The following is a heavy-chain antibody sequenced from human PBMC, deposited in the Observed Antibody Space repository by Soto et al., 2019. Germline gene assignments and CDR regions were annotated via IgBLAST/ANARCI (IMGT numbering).Heavy chain of an antibody. CDR3: VRGGGGGLFDP. CDR2: ISPGSRYP. Sequence: GGALRLSCAVSGFTFGDSYMSWIRQAPGKGLEWLSYISPGSRYPAYADSVKGRFTISRDNAKRSLYLQMMSLTAEDTAIYYCVRGGGGGLFDPWGQGTMVTVSS. V-gene: IGHV3-11*06. J-gene: IGHJ5*02. CDR1: GFTFGDSY. D-gene: IGHD2-15*01.